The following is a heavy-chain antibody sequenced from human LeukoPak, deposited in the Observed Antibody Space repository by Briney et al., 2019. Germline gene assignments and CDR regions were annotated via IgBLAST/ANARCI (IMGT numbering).Heavy chain of an antibody. V-gene: IGHV4-34*01. D-gene: IGHD3-16*02. Sequence: GSLRLSCAASGFTFSSYAMSWVRQPPGKGLEWIGEINHSGSTNYNPSLKSRVTISVDTSKNQFSLKLSSVTAADTAVYYCARVYDDYVWGSYRYAGYYFDYWGQGTLVTVSS. CDR1: GFTFSSYA. CDR2: INHSGST. CDR3: ARVYDDYVWGSYRYAGYYFDY. J-gene: IGHJ4*02.